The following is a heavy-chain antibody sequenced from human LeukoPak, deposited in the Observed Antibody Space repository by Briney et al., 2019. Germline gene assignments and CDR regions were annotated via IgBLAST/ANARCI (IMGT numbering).Heavy chain of an antibody. J-gene: IGHJ6*03. CDR1: GGSFSGYY. V-gene: IGHV4-34*01. CDR2: INHSGST. D-gene: IGHD3-10*01. Sequence: SETLSLTCAVYGGSFSGYYWSWIRQPPGKGLEWIGEINHSGSTNYNPSLKSRVTISVDTSKNQFSLKLSSVTAADTAVYYCARLHGSAANYYYYYYMDVWGKGTTVTISS. CDR3: ARLHGSAANYYYYYYMDV.